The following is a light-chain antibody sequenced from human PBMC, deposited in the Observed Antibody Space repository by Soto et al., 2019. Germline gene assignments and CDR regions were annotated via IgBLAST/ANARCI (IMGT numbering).Light chain of an antibody. CDR2: GAS. CDR3: QQYGDSVVT. V-gene: IGKV3-20*01. CDR1: PSVSSSL. J-gene: IGKJ3*01. Sequence: EIVLRQSPGTLSLSPGERATLSCRASPSVSSSLLAWYQRKPGQAPRLLIYGASNRAAGIPDRFSGSGSGTDFTLTISKLEPDDFAVYYCQQYGDSVVTFGPGTKVEIK.